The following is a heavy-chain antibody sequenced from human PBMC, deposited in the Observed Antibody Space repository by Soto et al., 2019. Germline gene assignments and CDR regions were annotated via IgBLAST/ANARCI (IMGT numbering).Heavy chain of an antibody. V-gene: IGHV2-26*01. Sequence: GSGPTLVNPTETLTLTCTVSGFSLSNARMGVSWIRQPPGKALEWLAHIFSNDEKSYSTSLKSRLTISKDTSKSQVVLTMTNMDPVDTATYYCARIYCSGGSCYSKWGGWFDPWGQGTLVTVSS. CDR1: GFSLSNARMG. CDR2: IFSNDEK. CDR3: ARIYCSGGSCYSKWGGWFDP. J-gene: IGHJ5*02. D-gene: IGHD2-15*01.